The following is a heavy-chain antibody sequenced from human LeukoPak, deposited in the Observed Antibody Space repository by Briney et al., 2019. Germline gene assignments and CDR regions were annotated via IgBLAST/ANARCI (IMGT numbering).Heavy chain of an antibody. Sequence: GESLKISCKGSGYIFTNYWIGWVRQMPGKGLEWMGIFYPGDSDTRYSPSFPGQVSISADKSISTAYLQWSSLKASDTAMYYCARLSYDSSGYALLGFDYWGQGTLVTVSS. CDR2: FYPGDSDT. D-gene: IGHD3-22*01. CDR3: ARLSYDSSGYALLGFDY. V-gene: IGHV5-51*01. J-gene: IGHJ4*02. CDR1: GYIFTNYW.